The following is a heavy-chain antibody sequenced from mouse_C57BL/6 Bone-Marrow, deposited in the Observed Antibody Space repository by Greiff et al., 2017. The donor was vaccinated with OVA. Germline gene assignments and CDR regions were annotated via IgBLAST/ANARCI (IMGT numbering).Heavy chain of an antibody. CDR3: ARSFFNYGSSLAY. J-gene: IGHJ3*01. V-gene: IGHV1-69*01. CDR2: IDPSDSYT. Sequence: QVQLKQSGAELVMPGASVKLSCKASGYTFTSYWMHWVKQRPGQGLEWIGEIDPSDSYTNYTQKFKGKSTLTVDKSSSTAYMQLRSLTSVSSAVYYCARSFFNYGSSLAYWGQGTLVTVSA. D-gene: IGHD1-1*01. CDR1: GYTFTSYW.